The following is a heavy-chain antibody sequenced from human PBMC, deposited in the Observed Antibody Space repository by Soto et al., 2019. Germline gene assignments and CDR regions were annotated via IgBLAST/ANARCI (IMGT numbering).Heavy chain of an antibody. CDR2: IGTAGDT. V-gene: IGHV3-13*04. J-gene: IGHJ6*02. Sequence: EVQLVESGGGLVQPGGSLRHSCAASGIIVSSYDMHWVRHVKGKGLEWVSAIGTAGDTYYLESVKGRFTISREGAKNSLHLQMNSLRGEDTAIYYCTRDIHGMDVWGQGTTVTVSS. CDR3: TRDIHGMDV. CDR1: GIIVSSYD.